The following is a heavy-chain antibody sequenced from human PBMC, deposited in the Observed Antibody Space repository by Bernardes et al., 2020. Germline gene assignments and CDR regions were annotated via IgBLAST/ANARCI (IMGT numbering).Heavy chain of an antibody. Sequence: SETLSLTCTVSGGSINSGSYHWGWARQPPGKGLEWVGSTGSPYYIASLQSRVTISLDTSKNQFSLKVTSVTAADTAVYYCVRRARHSTGYYIDLWGQGTLVTVSS. V-gene: IGHV4-39*01. CDR1: GGSINSGSYH. CDR3: VRRARHSTGYYIDL. J-gene: IGHJ4*02. CDR2: TGSP. D-gene: IGHD3-22*01.